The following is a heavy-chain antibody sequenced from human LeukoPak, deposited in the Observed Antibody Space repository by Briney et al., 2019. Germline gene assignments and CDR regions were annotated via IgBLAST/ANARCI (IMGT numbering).Heavy chain of an antibody. CDR1: GGSISSSSYY. Sequence: SETLSLTCTVSGGSISSSSYYWGWIRQPPGKGLEWIGSIYHSGSTYYNPSLKSRVTISVDTSKNQFSLKLSSVTAAGTAVYYCARVAGKQQLVVNWFDPWGQGTLVTVSS. CDR3: ARVAGKQQLVVNWFDP. J-gene: IGHJ5*02. V-gene: IGHV4-39*07. D-gene: IGHD6-13*01. CDR2: IYHSGST.